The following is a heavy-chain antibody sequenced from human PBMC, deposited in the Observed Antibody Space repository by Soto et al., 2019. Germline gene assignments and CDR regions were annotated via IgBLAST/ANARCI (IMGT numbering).Heavy chain of an antibody. V-gene: IGHV1-18*01. CDR1: GYTFRNFG. CDR3: ARENSYFDY. J-gene: IGHJ4*02. CDR2: ISAYNANA. Sequence: QLQLLQSGAEVKKPGASVKVTRKASGYTFRNFGISWVRQAPGQGLEWMGWISAYNANANYAQKFQGRLTMSADTSTSTAYMELRSLRSDDTAVYYCARENSYFDYWGQGTLVTVSS.